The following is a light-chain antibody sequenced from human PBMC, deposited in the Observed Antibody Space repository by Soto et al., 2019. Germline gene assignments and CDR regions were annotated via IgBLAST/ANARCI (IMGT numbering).Light chain of an antibody. CDR3: QHFKSFPIT. Sequence: IQLTQSPSSLASSVVSRSALTCLASQDISSLLAWYQQKPGKAPKLLIYAASTLQNGVPARFSGSGSGTDFTLTISSLQPEDFATYYCQHFKSFPITFGQGTRLEIK. V-gene: IGKV1-9*01. CDR2: AAS. J-gene: IGKJ5*01. CDR1: QDISSL.